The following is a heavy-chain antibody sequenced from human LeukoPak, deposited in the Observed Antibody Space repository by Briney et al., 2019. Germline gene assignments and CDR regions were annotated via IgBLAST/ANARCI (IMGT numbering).Heavy chain of an antibody. CDR2: INSDGSS. CDR3: ARGVDY. J-gene: IGHJ4*02. CDR1: GFTFSSYW. Sequence: GGSLRLSCAASGFTFSSYWMHWVRQAPGKGLVWVSRINSDGSSDYADSVKGRSTISRDNAKNTLYLQMNSLRDEDTAVYYCARGVDYWGQGTLVTVSS. V-gene: IGHV3-74*01.